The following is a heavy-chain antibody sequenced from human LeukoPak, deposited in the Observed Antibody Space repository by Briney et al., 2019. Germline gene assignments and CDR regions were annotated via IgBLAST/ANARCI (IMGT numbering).Heavy chain of an antibody. CDR3: ARARGTVAIDY. CDR2: IYTSGST. J-gene: IGHJ4*02. CDR1: GGSISSGSYY. D-gene: IGHD5-12*01. Sequence: SQTLSLTCTVSGGSISSGSYYWSWIRQPAGKGLEWIGRIYTSGSTNYNPSLKSRVTVSVDTSKNQFSLKLTSVTAADTAVYYCARARGTVAIDYWGQGTLVTVSS. V-gene: IGHV4-61*02.